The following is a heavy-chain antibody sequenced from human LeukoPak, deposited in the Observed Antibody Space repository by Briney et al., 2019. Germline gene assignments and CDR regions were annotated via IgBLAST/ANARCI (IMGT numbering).Heavy chain of an antibody. CDR1: GFTFSSYA. D-gene: IGHD3-16*02. CDR2: ISSNGGST. Sequence: GGSLRLSCAASGFTFSSYAMHWVRQAPGKGLEYVSAISSNGGSTYYANSVKGRFTISRDNSKKTLYLQMGSLRAEDMAVYYCARDLYDYVWGSYRYTLDYWGQGTLVTVSS. J-gene: IGHJ4*02. V-gene: IGHV3-64*01. CDR3: ARDLYDYVWGSYRYTLDY.